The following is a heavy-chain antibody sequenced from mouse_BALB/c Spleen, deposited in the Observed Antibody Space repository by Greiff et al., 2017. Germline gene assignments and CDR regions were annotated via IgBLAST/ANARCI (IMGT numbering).Heavy chain of an antibody. D-gene: IGHD2-14*01. Sequence: VHLVESGPGLVAPSQSLSITCTVSGFSLTDYGVSWIRQPPGKGLEWLGVIWGGGSTYYNSALKSRLSISKDNSKSQVFLKMNSLQTDDTAMYYCAKRRRYDVGAMDYWGQGTSVTVSS. V-gene: IGHV2-6-5*01. CDR3: AKRRRYDVGAMDY. CDR1: GFSLTDYG. CDR2: IWGGGST. J-gene: IGHJ4*01.